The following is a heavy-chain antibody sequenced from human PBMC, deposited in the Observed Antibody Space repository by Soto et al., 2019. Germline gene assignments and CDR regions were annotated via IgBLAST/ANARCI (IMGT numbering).Heavy chain of an antibody. D-gene: IGHD5-12*01. V-gene: IGHV1-69*12. CDR3: ARERWLQKAHYYYYGMDV. J-gene: IGHJ6*02. Sequence: QVQLVQSGAEVKKPGSSVKVSCKASGGTFSSYAISWVRQAPGQGLEWMGGIIPIFGTANYAQKFQGRVTITADESTRTAYMELSSLRSEDTAVYYCARERWLQKAHYYYYGMDVWGQGTTVTVSS. CDR1: GGTFSSYA. CDR2: IIPIFGTA.